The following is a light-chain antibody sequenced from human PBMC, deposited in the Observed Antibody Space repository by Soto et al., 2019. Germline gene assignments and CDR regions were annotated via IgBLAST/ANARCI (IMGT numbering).Light chain of an antibody. J-gene: IGKJ4*01. Sequence: DIVMTQSPDSLAVSLGERATIDCKSSQRVLYSSNNKSYLAWYQQKPRQSPKLLIYWASNRESGVPDRFSGSGSGTDFTLPISILQAEDVAVYYCHQYSSTPLTFGGGTKVEIQ. CDR2: WAS. CDR3: HQYSSTPLT. CDR1: QRVLYSSNNKSY. V-gene: IGKV4-1*01.